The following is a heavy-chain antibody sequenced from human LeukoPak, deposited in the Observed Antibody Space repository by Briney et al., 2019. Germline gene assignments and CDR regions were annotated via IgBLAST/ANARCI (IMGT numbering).Heavy chain of an antibody. J-gene: IGHJ4*02. V-gene: IGHV4-61*08. CDR3: ARIKSDLPDY. D-gene: IGHD3-3*01. CDR1: GGSVSSDDYY. CDR2: IHHTGST. Sequence: PSETLSLTCTVSGGSVSSDDYYWSWIRQPPGKGLAWIGYIHHTGSTNYNPSLMSRLTLSVDTSKNQFSLKLGSVTAADTAVYYCARIKSDLPDYWGQGTLVTVSS.